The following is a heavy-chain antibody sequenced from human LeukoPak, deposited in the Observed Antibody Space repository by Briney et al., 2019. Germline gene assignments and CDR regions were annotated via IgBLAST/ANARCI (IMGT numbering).Heavy chain of an antibody. CDR2: IYTSGTT. CDR1: GGAISSYY. V-gene: IGHV4-4*07. J-gene: IGHJ4*02. D-gene: IGHD3-22*01. Sequence: SETLSLTCTVSGGAISSYYWSWIRQPAGKGLEWIGRIYTSGTTNYNPSLKSRVTMSVDTSKNQFSLKMRSVTAADTAVYYCARANYDGSDYWGQGTLVTVSS. CDR3: ARANYDGSDY.